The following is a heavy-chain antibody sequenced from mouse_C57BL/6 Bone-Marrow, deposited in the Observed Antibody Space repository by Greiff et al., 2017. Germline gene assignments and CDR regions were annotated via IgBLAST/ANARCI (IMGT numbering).Heavy chain of an antibody. V-gene: IGHV5-6*01. J-gene: IGHJ3*01. Sequence: VQLKESGGDLVKPGGSLKLSCAASGFTFSSYGMSWVRQTPDKRLEWVAIISSGGSYTYYPDSVKGRFTISRDNAKNTLYLQMSRLTAEDTAMYDCARDGYDGGAWFAYWGQGTLVTVSA. CDR1: GFTFSSYG. D-gene: IGHD2-2*01. CDR2: ISSGGSYT. CDR3: ARDGYDGGAWFAY.